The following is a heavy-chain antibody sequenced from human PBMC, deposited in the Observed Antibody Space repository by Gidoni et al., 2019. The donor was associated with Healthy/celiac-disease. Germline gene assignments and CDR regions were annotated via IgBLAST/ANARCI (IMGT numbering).Heavy chain of an antibody. CDR1: GGTFSSYA. CDR2: IIPIFGTA. J-gene: IGHJ2*01. CDR3: ARAPIAAADMPLRLGYFDL. D-gene: IGHD6-13*01. V-gene: IGHV1-69*01. Sequence: QVQLVQSGAEVKKPGSSVKVSCKASGGTFSSYAISWVRQAPGQGLEWMGGIIPIFGTANYAQKFQGRVTITADESTSTAYMELSSLRSEDTAVYYCARAPIAAADMPLRLGYFDLWGRGTLVTVSS.